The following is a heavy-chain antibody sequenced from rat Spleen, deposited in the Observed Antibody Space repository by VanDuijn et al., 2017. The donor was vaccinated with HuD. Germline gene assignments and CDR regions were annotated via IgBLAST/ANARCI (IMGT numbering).Heavy chain of an antibody. D-gene: IGHD1-6*01. V-gene: IGHV5-20*01. CDR1: GLSFSNYD. Sequence: EVQMVESGGGLVKPGRSLKLSCAASGLSFSNYDMAWVRQAPTKGLEWVASISYDGTATYYRDSVKGRFTLSRDNAKSTLYLQMNSLRSEDTATYYCTRAIYTTDYYYAKGYYVMDAWGQGASVTVSS. CDR2: ISYDGTAT. CDR3: TRAIYTTDYYYAKGYYVMDA. J-gene: IGHJ4*01.